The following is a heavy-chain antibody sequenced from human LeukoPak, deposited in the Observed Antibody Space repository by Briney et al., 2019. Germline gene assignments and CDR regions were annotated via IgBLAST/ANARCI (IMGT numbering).Heavy chain of an antibody. V-gene: IGHV3-53*01. CDR3: ARGVEPLAANTLAY. Sequence: GGSLRFSCAASGFTVITNDMTWVRQAPGKGLEWVSVLYSDGNTKYADSVQGRFTISRDNSKNTLYLEMNSLSPDDTAVYYCARGVEPLAANTLAYWGQGTLVTFSS. CDR1: GFTVITND. J-gene: IGHJ4*02. CDR2: LYSDGNT. D-gene: IGHD1-14*01.